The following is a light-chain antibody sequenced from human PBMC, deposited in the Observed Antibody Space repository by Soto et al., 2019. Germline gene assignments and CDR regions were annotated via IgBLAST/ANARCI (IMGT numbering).Light chain of an antibody. CDR2: DVS. CDR3: SSYTTSSTHV. CDR1: SSDVGNYNR. V-gene: IGLV2-18*02. Sequence: QSALTQPPSVSGSPGQSVAISCTGTSSDVGNYNRVSWYQQPPGTAPRLMIYDVSNRPSGVPDRFSGSKSGNTASVTISGLQADDEADYYCSSYTTSSTHVFGTGTKLTVL. J-gene: IGLJ1*01.